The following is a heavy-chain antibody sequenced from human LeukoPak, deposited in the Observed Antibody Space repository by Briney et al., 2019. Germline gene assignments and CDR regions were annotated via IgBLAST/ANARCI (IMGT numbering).Heavy chain of an antibody. V-gene: IGHV3-30-3*01. CDR2: ISYDGSNK. J-gene: IGHJ4*02. CDR3: AKGRRFLEWLLYG. D-gene: IGHD3-3*01. Sequence: PGGSLRLSCAASGFTFSSYAMHWVRQAPGKGLEWVAVISYDGSNKYYADSVKGRFTISRDNSKNTLYLQMNSLRAEDTAVYYCAKGRRFLEWLLYGWGQGTLVTVSS. CDR1: GFTFSSYA.